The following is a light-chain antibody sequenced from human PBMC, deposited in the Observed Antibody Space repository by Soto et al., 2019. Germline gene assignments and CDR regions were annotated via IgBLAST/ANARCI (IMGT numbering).Light chain of an antibody. Sequence: AIQMTQSPSSLSTSVGDRVTITCRASQGIRNDLSWYQQKPGRAPKLLLYAASSLHTGVPSRFSGTGSGTDFTLTISSLQPEDFATYYCLQDYIYPWTFGQGTKVEVK. CDR2: AAS. CDR1: QGIRND. CDR3: LQDYIYPWT. J-gene: IGKJ1*01. V-gene: IGKV1-6*01.